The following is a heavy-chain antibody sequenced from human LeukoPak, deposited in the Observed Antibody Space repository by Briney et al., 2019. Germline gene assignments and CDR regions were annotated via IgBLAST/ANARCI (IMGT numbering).Heavy chain of an antibody. D-gene: IGHD3-22*01. J-gene: IGHJ4*02. CDR1: GFTFSSYA. CDR2: IRYDGSDK. Sequence: GGSLRLSCAASGFTFSSYAMSWVRQASGKGLEWVAFIRYDGSDKYYADSVKGRFTISRDNSKNTLYLQMNSLRAEDTTIYYCARESESYDSSGSTFGYWGQGTLVTVSS. V-gene: IGHV3-30*02. CDR3: ARESESYDSSGSTFGY.